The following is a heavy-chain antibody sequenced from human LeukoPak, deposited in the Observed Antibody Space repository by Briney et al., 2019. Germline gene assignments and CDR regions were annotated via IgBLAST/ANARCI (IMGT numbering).Heavy chain of an antibody. J-gene: IGHJ4*02. Sequence: GGSLRLSCAASGFTFSSYAMSWVRQAPGKGLEWVSGISWNSGSIGYADSVKGRFTISRDNAKNSLYLQMNTLRPEDTAVYYCARERQNKDFWSGGDYWGQGTLVTVSS. CDR2: ISWNSGSI. CDR1: GFTFSSYA. D-gene: IGHD3-3*01. CDR3: ARERQNKDFWSGGDY. V-gene: IGHV3-20*04.